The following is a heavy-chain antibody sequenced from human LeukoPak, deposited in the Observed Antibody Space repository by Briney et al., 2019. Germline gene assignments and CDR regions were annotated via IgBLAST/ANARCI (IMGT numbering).Heavy chain of an antibody. CDR1: GFTFSSYS. J-gene: IGHJ4*02. CDR3: ASLPITTYYDILTGLAPYDY. CDR2: ISSSSSYI. D-gene: IGHD3-9*01. V-gene: IGHV3-21*01. Sequence: GGSLRLSCAASGFTFSSYSMNWVRQAPGKGLEWVSSISSSSSYIYYADSVKGRFTISRDNAKNSLYLQMNSLRAEDTAVYHCASLPITTYYDILTGLAPYDYWGQGTLVTVSS.